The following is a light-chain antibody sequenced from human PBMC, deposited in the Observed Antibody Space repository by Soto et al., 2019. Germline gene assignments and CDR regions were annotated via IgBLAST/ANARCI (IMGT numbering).Light chain of an antibody. CDR2: DVS. Sequence: QSALTQPRSVSGSPGQSVTISCTGTSSDVGGYNYVSWYQQHPGKAPKLMIYDVSKRPSGVPDRFSGSKSGNTASLTFSGLQAEDEADYYCCSYAGSYTNYVFGTGTKLTV. CDR3: CSYAGSYTNYV. CDR1: SSDVGGYNY. V-gene: IGLV2-11*01. J-gene: IGLJ1*01.